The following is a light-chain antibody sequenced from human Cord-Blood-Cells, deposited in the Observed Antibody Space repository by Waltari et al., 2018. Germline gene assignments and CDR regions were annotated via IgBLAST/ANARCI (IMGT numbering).Light chain of an antibody. CDR3: QQYGSSYT. CDR2: GAS. CDR1: QSVSSSY. Sequence: EIVLTQSPGTLSLSPGERATLSCRASQSVSSSYLAWYQQKPGQAPRLLIYGASSRATGIPDGFSDSGSGTDFTLTISRLEPEDFAVYYCQQYGSSYTFGQGTKLEIK. J-gene: IGKJ2*01. V-gene: IGKV3-20*01.